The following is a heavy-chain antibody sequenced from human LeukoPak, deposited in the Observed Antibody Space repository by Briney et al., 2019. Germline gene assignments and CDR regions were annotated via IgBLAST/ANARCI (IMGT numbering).Heavy chain of an antibody. CDR3: ARDFYCSSTSCYGNDAFDI. D-gene: IGHD2-2*01. Sequence: PGGSLRLSCAASGLRFNTYAMTWIRQPPGRGLEWVSSISSSSSYIYYADSVKGRFTISRDNAKNSLYLQMNSLRAEDTAVYYCARDFYCSSTSCYGNDAFDIWGQGTMVTVSS. CDR2: ISSSSSYI. J-gene: IGHJ3*02. V-gene: IGHV3-21*01. CDR1: GLRFNTYA.